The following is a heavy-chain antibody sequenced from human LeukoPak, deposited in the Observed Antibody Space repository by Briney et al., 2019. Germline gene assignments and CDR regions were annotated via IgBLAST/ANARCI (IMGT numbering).Heavy chain of an antibody. CDR1: GFTFSTYG. Sequence: GGSLRLSCAASGFTFSTYGMHWVRQAPGKGLEWVAFIRYDGTNKYYADSVKGRSTISRDNAKNSLYLQMNSLRAEDTAVYYCAREESSGWYWGQGTLVTVSS. CDR3: AREESSGWY. J-gene: IGHJ4*02. CDR2: IRYDGTNK. V-gene: IGHV3-30*02. D-gene: IGHD6-19*01.